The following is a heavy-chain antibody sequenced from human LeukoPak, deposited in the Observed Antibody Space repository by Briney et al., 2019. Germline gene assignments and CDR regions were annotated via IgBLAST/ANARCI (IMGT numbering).Heavy chain of an antibody. CDR1: GFTFSSYA. D-gene: IGHD3-10*01. V-gene: IGHV3-48*04. CDR3: ARALWFGDHDAFDI. Sequence: GGSLRLSCAASGFTFSSYAMSWVRQAPGKGLEWVSYISSSGSTIYYADSVKGRFTISRDNAKNSLYLQMNSLRAEDTAVYYCARALWFGDHDAFDIWGQGTMVTVSS. CDR2: ISSSGSTI. J-gene: IGHJ3*02.